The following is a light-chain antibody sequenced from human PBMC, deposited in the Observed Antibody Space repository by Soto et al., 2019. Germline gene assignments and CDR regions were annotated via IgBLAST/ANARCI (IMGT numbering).Light chain of an antibody. V-gene: IGKV1-6*01. Sequence: AIQMTQSPSSLSASVGARVTIICRTSQGIRNELGWYQQRPGKAPKLLIYATSNLQSGVPSRFSGSGSGTDFTLTISSLQPEDFATYYCLQDYSYPRTFGQGTKVEIK. CDR2: ATS. J-gene: IGKJ1*01. CDR1: QGIRNE. CDR3: LQDYSYPRT.